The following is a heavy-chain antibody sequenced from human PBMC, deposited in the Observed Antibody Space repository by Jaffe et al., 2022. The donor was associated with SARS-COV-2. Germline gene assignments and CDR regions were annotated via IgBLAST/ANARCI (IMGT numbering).Heavy chain of an antibody. Sequence: QVQLVQSGAEVKKPGASVKVSCKASGYTFTSYDINWVRQATGQGLEWMGWMNPNSGNTGYAQKFQGRVTMTRNTSISTAYMELSSLRSEDTAVYYCARQGCSSTSCYGYYYYYGMDVWGQGTTVTVSS. CDR3: ARQGCSSTSCYGYYYYYGMDV. CDR2: MNPNSGNT. V-gene: IGHV1-8*01. D-gene: IGHD2-2*01. J-gene: IGHJ6*02. CDR1: GYTFTSYD.